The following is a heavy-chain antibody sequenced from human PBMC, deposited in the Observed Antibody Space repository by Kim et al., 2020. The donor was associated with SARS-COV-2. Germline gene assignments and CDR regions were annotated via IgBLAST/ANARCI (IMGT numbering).Heavy chain of an antibody. V-gene: IGHV4-34*01. D-gene: IGHD2-15*01. J-gene: IGHJ4*02. CDR3: ANGGNYCSGGSCFDY. Sequence: TPPPKRRVTISVDTSKNPFSLKLSSVTAAETAVYYCANGGNYCSGGSCFDYWGQGTLVTVSS.